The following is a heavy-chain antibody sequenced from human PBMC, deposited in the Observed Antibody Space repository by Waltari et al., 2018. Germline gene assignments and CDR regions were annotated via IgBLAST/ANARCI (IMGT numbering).Heavy chain of an antibody. D-gene: IGHD6-6*01. CDR2: MNHSGST. Sequence: QVQLQQWGAGLLKPSEPLSPTCAVSDGSFSGYYWSWIRQPTGKGLDWIGEMNHSGSTNYNPSLKSRVTISLDTSKNQFSLKLSSVTAADTAVYYCARGLYSSSLAYYYYYMDVWGKGTTVTVSS. CDR1: DGSFSGYY. V-gene: IGHV4-34*01. J-gene: IGHJ6*03. CDR3: ARGLYSSSLAYYYYYMDV.